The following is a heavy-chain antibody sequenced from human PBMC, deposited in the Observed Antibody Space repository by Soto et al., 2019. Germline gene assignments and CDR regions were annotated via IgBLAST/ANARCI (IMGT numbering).Heavy chain of an antibody. CDR3: ARQNYYDTSGYYYAFDY. J-gene: IGHJ4*02. CDR1: GGSISSRNYY. Sequence: PSETLSLTCTVSGGSISSRNYYWSWIRQPPGKGLEWIGYISYSGSTNYNPSLKSRVTISVDTSKNHFSLKLSSVTAADTAVYYCARQNYYDTSGYYYAFDYWGQGALVTVSS. D-gene: IGHD3-22*01. CDR2: ISYSGST. V-gene: IGHV4-61*03.